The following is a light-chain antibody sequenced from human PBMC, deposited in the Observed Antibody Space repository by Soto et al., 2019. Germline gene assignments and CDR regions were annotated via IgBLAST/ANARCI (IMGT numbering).Light chain of an antibody. CDR2: DVT. CDR1: SSDVGGYNY. V-gene: IGLV2-14*01. Sequence: QSVLTQPASVSGSPGQSITISCTGTSSDVGGYNYVSWYQQYPGKAPKVMIYDVTNRPSGVSNRFSGSRFGNTASLTISGPQAEDEADYYCCSFTTSSTYVFGTGTKVTVL. CDR3: CSFTTSSTYV. J-gene: IGLJ1*01.